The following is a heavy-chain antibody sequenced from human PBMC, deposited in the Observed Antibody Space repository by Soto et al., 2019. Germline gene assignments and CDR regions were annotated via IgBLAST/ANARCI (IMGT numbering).Heavy chain of an antibody. CDR2: ISSTTNYI. V-gene: IGHV3-21*06. CDR3: ARESEELTSNFDY. J-gene: IGHJ4*02. Sequence: GGSLRLSCAASGFTFTGYSMNWVRQAPGKGLEWVSSISSTTNYIYYGDSMKGRFTISRDNAKNSLYLEMNSLRAEDTAVYYCARESEELTSNFDYWGQGTLVTVSS. D-gene: IGHD1-7*01. CDR1: GFTFTGYS.